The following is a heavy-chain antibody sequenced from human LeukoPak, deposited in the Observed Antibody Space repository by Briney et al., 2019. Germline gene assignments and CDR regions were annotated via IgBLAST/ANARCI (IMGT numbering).Heavy chain of an antibody. CDR2: IYHSGST. Sequence: KSSETLSLTCAVSGGSISSSNWWSWVRQPPGKGLEWIGEIYHSGSTNYNPSLKSRVTISVDKSKNQFSLKLSSGTAAHTAVYYCARLLTGYSRYFAYWGQGTLVTVSS. D-gene: IGHD3-9*01. J-gene: IGHJ4*02. CDR1: GGSISSSNW. CDR3: ARLLTGYSRYFAY. V-gene: IGHV4-4*02.